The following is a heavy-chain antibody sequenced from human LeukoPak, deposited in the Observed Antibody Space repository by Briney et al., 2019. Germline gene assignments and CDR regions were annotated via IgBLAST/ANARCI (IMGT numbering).Heavy chain of an antibody. CDR1: GYTFTGYY. CDR3: ARGRRVSYYDSSGYYLGAFDI. Sequence: ASVKVSRKASGYTFTGYYMHWVRQAPGQGLEWMGWINPNSGGTNYAQKFQGWVTMTRDTSISTAYMELSRLRSDDTAVYYCARGRRVSYYDSSGYYLGAFDIWGQGTMVTVSS. J-gene: IGHJ3*02. V-gene: IGHV1-2*04. D-gene: IGHD3-22*01. CDR2: INPNSGGT.